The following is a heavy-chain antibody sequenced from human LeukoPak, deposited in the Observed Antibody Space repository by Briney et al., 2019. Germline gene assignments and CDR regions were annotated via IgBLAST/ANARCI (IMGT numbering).Heavy chain of an antibody. CDR1: GYTFTGYY. CDR2: INPNSGGT. Sequence: GASVKVSCKASGYTFTGYYMHWVRQAPGQGLEWMGWINPNSGGTNYAQKLQGRVTMTTDTSTSTAYMELRSLRSDDTAVYYCARDLLPLTTVTPFDYWGQGTLVTVSS. D-gene: IGHD4-17*01. CDR3: ARDLLPLTTVTPFDY. J-gene: IGHJ4*02. V-gene: IGHV1-2*02.